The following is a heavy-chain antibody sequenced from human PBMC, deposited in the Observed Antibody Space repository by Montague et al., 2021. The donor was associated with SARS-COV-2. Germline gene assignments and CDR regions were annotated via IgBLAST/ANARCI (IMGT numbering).Heavy chain of an antibody. CDR2: IYWDGDK. V-gene: IGHV2-5*02. Sequence: PALVKPTQTLTLTCTFSGFSLSTNGVGVGWIRQPPGKALEWLALIYWDGDKRYSPSLMSRLTISRVTSKNQVVLTMTNVNPVDTATYYCAHRREDATLITEGFDPWGQGTMVTVSS. CDR3: AHRREDATLITEGFDP. D-gene: IGHD3-22*01. J-gene: IGHJ5*02. CDR1: GFSLSTNGVG.